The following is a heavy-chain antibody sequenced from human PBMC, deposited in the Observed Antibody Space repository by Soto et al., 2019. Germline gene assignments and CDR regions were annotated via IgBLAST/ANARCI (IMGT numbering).Heavy chain of an antibody. Sequence: QVQLQESGPGLVKPSQTLSLTCTVSGGSISSGDYYWSWIRQPPGKGLAWIGYIYYSGSTYYNPSLKSRVTISVDTSKNQFSLKLSSVTAADTAVYYCAREPAYSSSWEYYFDYWGQGTLVTVSS. V-gene: IGHV4-30-4*01. D-gene: IGHD6-13*01. CDR1: GGSISSGDYY. CDR3: AREPAYSSSWEYYFDY. J-gene: IGHJ4*02. CDR2: IYYSGST.